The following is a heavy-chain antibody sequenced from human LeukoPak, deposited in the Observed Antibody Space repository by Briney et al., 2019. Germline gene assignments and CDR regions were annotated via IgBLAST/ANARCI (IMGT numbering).Heavy chain of an antibody. CDR3: ARGGNGPFDY. Sequence: GGSLRLSCVASGFTASNNYMSWVRQAPGTGLDWVSIIYSGGGTYYADSVKGRFTISRDSSKNTLYLQMNSRRAEDTAVYYCARGGNGPFDYWGQGTLVTVSS. J-gene: IGHJ4*02. D-gene: IGHD3-16*01. CDR1: GFTASNNY. V-gene: IGHV3-53*01. CDR2: IYSGGGT.